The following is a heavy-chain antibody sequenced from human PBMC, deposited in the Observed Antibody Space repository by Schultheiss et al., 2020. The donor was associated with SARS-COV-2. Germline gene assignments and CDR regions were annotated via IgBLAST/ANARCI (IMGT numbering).Heavy chain of an antibody. D-gene: IGHD3-10*01. V-gene: IGHV4-34*01. J-gene: IGHJ6*02. Sequence: TLSLTCAVYGGSFSGYYWSWIRQPPGKGLEWIGEINHSGSTNYNPSLKSRVTISVDTSKNQFSLKLSSVTAADTAVYYCARGRGYYYGSGSYRYYYYGMDVWGQGTTVTVSS. CDR1: GGSFSGYY. CDR3: ARGRGYYYGSGSYRYYYYGMDV. CDR2: INHSGST.